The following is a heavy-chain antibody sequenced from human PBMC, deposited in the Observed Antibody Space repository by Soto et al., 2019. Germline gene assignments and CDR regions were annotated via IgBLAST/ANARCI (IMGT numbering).Heavy chain of an antibody. D-gene: IGHD1-26*01. CDR1: GASIRSNNR. Sequence: SETLSLTCAVSGASIRSNNRWSWVRQPPGKGLEWIGEIFHSGSTNYNPSLKTRLTISVDKSKNQFSLKLSSVTAADTAIYYCARVYSGSYSDSWGRGTLVTVYS. V-gene: IGHV4-4*02. J-gene: IGHJ4*02. CDR2: IFHSGST. CDR3: ARVYSGSYSDS.